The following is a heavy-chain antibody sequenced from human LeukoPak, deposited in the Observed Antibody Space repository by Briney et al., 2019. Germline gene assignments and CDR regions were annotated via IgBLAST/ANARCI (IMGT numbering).Heavy chain of an antibody. Sequence: PGGSLRLSCAASGFTFSSYSMNWVRHAPGKGLEWVSSISSSSSYIYYADSVKCRFTISRDNAKHSLHLQMNSLRAEDTAVYYCARDRRGAMVTWGQGTLVTVSS. CDR2: ISSSSSYI. J-gene: IGHJ5*02. CDR1: GFTFSSYS. D-gene: IGHD5-18*01. CDR3: ARDRRGAMVT. V-gene: IGHV3-21*01.